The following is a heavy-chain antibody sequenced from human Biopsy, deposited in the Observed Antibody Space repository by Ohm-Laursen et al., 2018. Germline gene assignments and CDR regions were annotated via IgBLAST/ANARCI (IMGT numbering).Heavy chain of an antibody. CDR1: GVTFDTYA. V-gene: IGHV1-69*13. J-gene: IGHJ3*01. CDR3: VGGQRGPPIGVTVPGDAFDL. D-gene: IGHD2/OR15-2a*01. CDR2: RIPYFNTI. Sequence: GASVKVSCTASGVTFDTYAFGWVRQAPGQGLGWMGGRIPYFNTIYYARNFQDRAVITADRSARTTDMQLSGLRPDDTAVYYCVGGQRGPPIGVTVPGDAFDLWGPGTMVTVSP.